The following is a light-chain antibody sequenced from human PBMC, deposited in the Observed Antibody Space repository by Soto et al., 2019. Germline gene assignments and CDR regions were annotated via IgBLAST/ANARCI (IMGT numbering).Light chain of an antibody. Sequence: EIVLTQSPGTLSLSPGEGATLSCRASQSINSFLAWYQQRRGQAPRLLIHGASNRATGIPDRFSGSGSGPDFTLTISRLEPEDFAVYYCQQRSTWPLTFGGGTKVDIK. V-gene: IGKV3-11*01. CDR3: QQRSTWPLT. J-gene: IGKJ4*01. CDR1: QSINSF. CDR2: GAS.